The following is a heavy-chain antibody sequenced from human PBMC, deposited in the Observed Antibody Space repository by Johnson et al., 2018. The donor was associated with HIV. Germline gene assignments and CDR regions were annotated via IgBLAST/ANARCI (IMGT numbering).Heavy chain of an antibody. V-gene: IGHV3-30*02. CDR2: IRYDGSNK. CDR1: GFTFSSYG. D-gene: IGHD3-16*01. CDR3: TTGFGPAYEI. Sequence: QVQLVESGGGVVQPGGSLRLSCAASGFTFSSYGMHWVRQAPGKGLEWVAFIRYDGSNKYYADSVKGRFTISRDNSKNTLYLQMNSLKPEDTAVYCCTTGFGPAYEIWGQGTMVTVSS. J-gene: IGHJ3*02.